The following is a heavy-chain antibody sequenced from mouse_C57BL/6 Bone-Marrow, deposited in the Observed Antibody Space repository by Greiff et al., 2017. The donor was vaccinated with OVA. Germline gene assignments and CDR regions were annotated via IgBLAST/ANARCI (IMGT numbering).Heavy chain of an antibody. CDR2: ILPGSGST. CDR1: GYTFTGYW. Sequence: QVQLQQSGAELMKPGASVKLSCKATGYTFTGYWIEWVKQRPGHGLEWIGEILPGSGSTNYNEKFKGKATFTADTSSNTAYMQLSSLTSEDSAICYGAREGCGPYAMDYWGQGTSVTVSS. CDR3: AREGCGPYAMDY. V-gene: IGHV1-9*01. D-gene: IGHD1-1*02. J-gene: IGHJ4*01.